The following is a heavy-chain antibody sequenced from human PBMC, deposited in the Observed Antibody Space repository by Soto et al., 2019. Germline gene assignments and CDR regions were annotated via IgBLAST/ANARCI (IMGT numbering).Heavy chain of an antibody. Sequence: EVQLLESGGGLAQPGGSLRLSCAASGFTFSSYAMNWVRQAPGKGLEWVSSISGSSEFIYYADSVKGRFTISRDNSKNTLHLQMTSLRAEATAVYYCAKTWWLLQHYAFDIWGQGTMVTVSS. CDR2: ISGSSEFI. CDR1: GFTFSSYA. CDR3: AKTWWLLQHYAFDI. V-gene: IGHV3-23*01. D-gene: IGHD3-22*01. J-gene: IGHJ3*02.